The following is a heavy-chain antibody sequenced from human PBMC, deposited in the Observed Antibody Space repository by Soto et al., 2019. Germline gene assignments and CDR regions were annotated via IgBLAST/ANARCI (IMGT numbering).Heavy chain of an antibody. CDR3: ARLPFPWGWFDP. V-gene: IGHV3-11*01. D-gene: IGHD3-16*01. Sequence: QVQLVESGGGLVKPGGSLRLSCAASGIVFSDYMSWVRQAPGKGLEWLSYISGSGRTIYSADSVKGRFTISRDNATNSLYLQMNNGRTEDRAVYYCARLPFPWGWFDPWGQGTLVTVSS. CDR2: ISGSGRTI. J-gene: IGHJ5*02. CDR1: GIVFSDY.